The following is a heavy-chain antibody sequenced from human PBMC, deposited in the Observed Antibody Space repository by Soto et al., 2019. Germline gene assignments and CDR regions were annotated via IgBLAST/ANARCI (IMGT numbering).Heavy chain of an antibody. Sequence: PSETLSLTCAVYDGSFSGYYGSWIRQPPGKGLEWIGEINHSGSTNYNPSLKSRVTISVDTSKNQFSLKLSSVTAADTAVYYCARVSGIYYYGMDVWGQGTTVTVS. CDR3: ARVSGIYYYGMDV. V-gene: IGHV4-34*01. D-gene: IGHD3-10*01. CDR2: INHSGST. CDR1: DGSFSGYY. J-gene: IGHJ6*02.